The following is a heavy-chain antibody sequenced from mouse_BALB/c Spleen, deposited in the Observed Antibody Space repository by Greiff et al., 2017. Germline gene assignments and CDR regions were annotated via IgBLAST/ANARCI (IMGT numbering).Heavy chain of an antibody. J-gene: IGHJ4*01. D-gene: IGHD1-1*01. CDR3: ARLGGSSMDY. Sequence: VQLQQSGPGLVKPSQSLSLTCTVTGYSITSDYAWNWIRQFPGNKLEWMGYISYSGSTSYNPSLKSRISITRDTSKNQFFLQLNSVTTEDTATYYCARLGGSSMDYWGQGTSVTVSS. CDR1: GYSITSDYA. V-gene: IGHV3-2*02. CDR2: ISYSGST.